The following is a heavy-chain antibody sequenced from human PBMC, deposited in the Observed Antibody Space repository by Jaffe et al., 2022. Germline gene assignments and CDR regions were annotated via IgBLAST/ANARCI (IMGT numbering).Heavy chain of an antibody. J-gene: IGHJ4*02. CDR2: IRYDGSNK. Sequence: QVQLVESGGGVVQPGGSLRLSCAASGFTFSSYGMHWVRQAPGKGLEWVAFIRYDGSNKYYADSVKGRFTISRDNSKNTLYLQMNSLRAEDTAVYYCAKESPSGYANDYWGQGTLVTVSS. CDR3: AKESPSGYANDY. CDR1: GFTFSSYG. V-gene: IGHV3-30*02. D-gene: IGHD3-22*01.